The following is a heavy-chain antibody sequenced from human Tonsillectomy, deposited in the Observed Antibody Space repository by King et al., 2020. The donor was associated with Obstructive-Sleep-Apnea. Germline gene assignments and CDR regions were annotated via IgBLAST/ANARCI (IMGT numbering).Heavy chain of an antibody. CDR1: GFTFSTSA. CDR3: ANDRDY. CDR2: FSDSGEIT. J-gene: IGHJ4*02. V-gene: IGHV3-23*04. Sequence: VQLVESGGGLVQPGGSLRLSCATSGFTFSTSAMSWVRQAPGGGLESVSAFSDSGEITDYAGSGKGRFSISRDNSKHTLYLQMNSLRVEDTAVYYCANDRDYWGQGTLVIVSS.